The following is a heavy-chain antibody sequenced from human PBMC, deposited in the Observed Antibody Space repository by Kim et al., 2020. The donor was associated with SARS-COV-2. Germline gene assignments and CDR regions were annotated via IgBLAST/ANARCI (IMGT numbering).Heavy chain of an antibody. V-gene: IGHV3-21*01. CDR2: ISSSSSYI. D-gene: IGHD5-18*01. CDR1: GFTFSSYS. CDR3: ASAASPPWRYSYTPLDAFDI. J-gene: IGHJ3*02. Sequence: GGSLRLSCAASGFTFSSYSMNWVRQAPGKGLEWVSSISSSSSYIYYADSVKGRFTISRDNAKNSLYLQMNSLRAEDTAVYYCASAASPPWRYSYTPLDAFDIWGQGTMVTVCS.